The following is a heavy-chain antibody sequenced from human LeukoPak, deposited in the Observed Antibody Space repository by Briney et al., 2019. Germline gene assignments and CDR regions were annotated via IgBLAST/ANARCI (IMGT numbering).Heavy chain of an antibody. Sequence: GGSLRLSCAASGFTFSSYGMHWVRQAPGKGLEWVAFIRYDGSNKYYADSVKGRFTISRDNSKNTLYLQMNSLRAEDTAVYYCAKGDIVYYDYYFDYWGQGTLVTVSS. V-gene: IGHV3-30*02. CDR3: AKGDIVYYDYYFDY. D-gene: IGHD2-15*01. CDR2: IRYDGSNK. CDR1: GFTFSSYG. J-gene: IGHJ4*02.